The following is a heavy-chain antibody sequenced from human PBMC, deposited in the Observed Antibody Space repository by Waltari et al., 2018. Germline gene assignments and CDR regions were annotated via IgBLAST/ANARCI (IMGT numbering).Heavy chain of an antibody. J-gene: IGHJ6*03. CDR1: GFSFSAYA. CDR3: ARTTETTSGGYYYYYMDV. CDR2: IQPDGCVK. D-gene: IGHD4-17*01. V-gene: IGHV3-30*02. Sequence: QVHLVESGGGVVQPGGSLRPSCAASGFSFSAYAMYWVRQVPGKGVGWVAHIQPDGCVKFYGDAVKGRFSISRDDSRNTLFLQMNSLRAEDTAVYYCARTTETTSGGYYYYYMDVWGKGATVTVSS.